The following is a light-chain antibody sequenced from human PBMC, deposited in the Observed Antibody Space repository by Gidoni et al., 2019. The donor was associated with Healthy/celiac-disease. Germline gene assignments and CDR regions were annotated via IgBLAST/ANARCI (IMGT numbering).Light chain of an antibody. Sequence: VMTQSPATLSVSPGERATLSCRASQSVSSNLAWYQQKPGQAPRLLIYGASTRAPGIPDRFSGSGSGTDFTLTISSLQSEDVAVYYCQQYNNWPVTFGGGTKVEIK. J-gene: IGKJ4*01. V-gene: IGKV3-15*01. CDR3: QQYNNWPVT. CDR1: QSVSSN. CDR2: GAS.